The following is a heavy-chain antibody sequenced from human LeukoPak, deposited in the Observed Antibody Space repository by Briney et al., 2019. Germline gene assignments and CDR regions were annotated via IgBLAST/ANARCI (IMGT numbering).Heavy chain of an antibody. V-gene: IGHV3-49*04. D-gene: IGHD5-18*01. CDR3: TRGPTQLWLYSGMDV. CDR1: GFTFADHA. CDR2: IRSKAYRGTT. J-gene: IGHJ6*02. Sequence: GRSLRPSCRAYGFTFADHAMSWVRQAPGKGLEWVGFIRSKAYRGTTEYAPSVKGRFTISRDDSISIAYLQMNSLKTEDTAIYYCTRGPTQLWLYSGMDVWGQGTTVIVSS.